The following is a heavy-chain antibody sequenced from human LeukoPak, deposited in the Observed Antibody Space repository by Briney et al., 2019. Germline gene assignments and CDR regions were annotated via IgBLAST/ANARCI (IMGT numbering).Heavy chain of an antibody. CDR2: INPNSGCT. D-gene: IGHD6-13*01. J-gene: IGHJ4*02. CDR3: SSPSPGKAGTFDY. V-gene: IGHV1-2*04. Sequence: ASVNVSCKASGYTFTGYYMHCVRQGPGQRLEWMVWINPNSGCTNYTQKIQGCVTTTRDTSISTAYMELLRLRSDDTAVSYCSSPSPGKAGTFDYWGQGTLVTVSS. CDR1: GYTFTGYY.